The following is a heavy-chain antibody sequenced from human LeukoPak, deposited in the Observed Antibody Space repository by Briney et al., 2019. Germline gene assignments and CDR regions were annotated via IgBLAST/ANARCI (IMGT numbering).Heavy chain of an antibody. CDR1: GGSISSYY. D-gene: IGHD2-2*01. CDR2: IYYSGST. CDR3: ASDIVVPAAGSAFDI. Sequence: SETLSLTCTVSGGSISSYYWSWIRQPPGKGLEWIGYIYYSGSTNYNPSLKSRVTISVDTSKNQFSLKLSSVTAADTAVYYCASDIVVPAAGSAFDIWGQGTMVTVSS. J-gene: IGHJ3*02. V-gene: IGHV4-59*01.